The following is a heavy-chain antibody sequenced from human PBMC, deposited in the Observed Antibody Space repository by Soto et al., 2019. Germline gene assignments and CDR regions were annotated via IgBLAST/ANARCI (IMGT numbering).Heavy chain of an antibody. CDR3: ARSPPDDAFDI. CDR1: GGTFSSYA. V-gene: IGHV1-69*12. Sequence: QVQLVQSGAEVKKPGSSVKGACKASGGTFSSYAISCVRQSPGQGLEWMGGIIPIFGKANYAQKFQVRVTITEDESTSTAYMALSSLRSEDTAVSYCARSPPDDAFDIWGQGTMVTVSS. CDR2: IIPIFGKA. J-gene: IGHJ3*02.